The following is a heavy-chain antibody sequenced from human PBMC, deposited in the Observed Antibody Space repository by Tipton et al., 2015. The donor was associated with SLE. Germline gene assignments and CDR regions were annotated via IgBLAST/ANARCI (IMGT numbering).Heavy chain of an antibody. CDR2: IWYDGSNK. D-gene: IGHD4-17*01. J-gene: IGHJ4*02. CDR1: RFTFSSYG. V-gene: IGHV3-33*06. CDR3: AKDRRYGDYDY. Sequence: SLRLSCAASRFTFSSYGMHWVRQAPGKGLEWVAVIWYDGSNKYYADSVKGRFTISRDNSKNTLYLQMNSLRAEDTAVYYCAKDRRYGDYDYWGQGTLVTVSS.